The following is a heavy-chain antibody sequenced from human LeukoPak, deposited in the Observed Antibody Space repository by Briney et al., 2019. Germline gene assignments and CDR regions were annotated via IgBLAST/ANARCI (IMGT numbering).Heavy chain of an antibody. J-gene: IGHJ6*03. CDR1: GFTFSTYG. CDR2: IWYDGSNK. CDR3: ARMTCSSTSCYMPDYYYYYYMDV. Sequence: PGKSLRLSCAASGFTFSTYGMHWVRQAPGKGLEWVALIWYDGSNKYYADSVKGRFTISRDNSKNALYLQMNSLRAEDTAVYYCARMTCSSTSCYMPDYYYYYYMDVWGKGTTVTVSS. V-gene: IGHV3-33*01. D-gene: IGHD2-2*02.